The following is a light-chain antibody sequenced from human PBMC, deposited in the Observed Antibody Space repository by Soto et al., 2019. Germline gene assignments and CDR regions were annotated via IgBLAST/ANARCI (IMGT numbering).Light chain of an antibody. CDR2: EVN. V-gene: IGLV2-14*01. CDR3: SSYTTSDIVI. CDR1: NTDINSYNF. J-gene: IGLJ2*01. Sequence: QSVLTQPASVSGSPGQSITISCTGTNTDINSYNFVSWYQQHPDKAPKLLIYEVNNRPSGVSDRFSGSKSGNTASLTISGLQAEDEADYYCSSYTTSDIVIFGGGTQLTVL.